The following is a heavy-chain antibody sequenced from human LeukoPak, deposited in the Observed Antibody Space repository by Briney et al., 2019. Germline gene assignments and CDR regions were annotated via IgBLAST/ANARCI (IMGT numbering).Heavy chain of an antibody. Sequence: SETLSLTCTVSGGSISYYYWSWIRQPAGKGLEWIGRIYRRGSTRYNPSLKSRVTMSVDTSKNQFSLKLSSVTAADTAVYFCARDWGVGGRPGYMDVWGKGTTVTVSS. CDR3: ARDWGVGGRPGYMDV. V-gene: IGHV4-4*07. D-gene: IGHD6-6*01. J-gene: IGHJ6*03. CDR1: GGSISYYY. CDR2: IYRRGST.